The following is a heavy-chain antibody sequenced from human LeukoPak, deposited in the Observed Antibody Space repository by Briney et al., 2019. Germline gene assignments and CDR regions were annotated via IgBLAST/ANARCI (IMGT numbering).Heavy chain of an antibody. V-gene: IGHV1-69*02. D-gene: IGHD3-22*01. CDR1: GGTFSSYT. Sequence: ASVKVSCKAPGGTFSSYTISWVRQAPGQGLEWMGRIIPILGIANYAQKFQGRVTITADKSTSTAYMELSSLRSEDTAVYYCARGSTYYYDSSGSAFDYWGQGTLVTVSS. J-gene: IGHJ4*02. CDR3: ARGSTYYYDSSGSAFDY. CDR2: IIPILGIA.